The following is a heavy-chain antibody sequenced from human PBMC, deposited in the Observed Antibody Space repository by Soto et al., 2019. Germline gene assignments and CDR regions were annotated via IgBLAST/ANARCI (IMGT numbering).Heavy chain of an antibody. CDR1: GFTFSSYS. Sequence: EVQLVESGGGLVKPGGSLRLSCAASGFTFSSYSMNWVRQAPGKGLEWVSSISSSSSYIYYADSVKGRFTISRDNAKNSLYLQMNSPRAEDTAVYYCARDLPGDGYYGMDVWGQGTTVTVSS. CDR3: ARDLPGDGYYGMDV. D-gene: IGHD7-27*01. CDR2: ISSSSSYI. J-gene: IGHJ6*02. V-gene: IGHV3-21*01.